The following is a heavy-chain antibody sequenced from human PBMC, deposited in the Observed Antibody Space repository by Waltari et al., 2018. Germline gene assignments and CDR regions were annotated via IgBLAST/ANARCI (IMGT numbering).Heavy chain of an antibody. Sequence: QVQLQESGPGLVKPSETLSLTCTVSGGSISSYYWSWIRQPPGKGLEWIGYIYYSGSTNHNPSLKSRVTISGDTSKNQFSLKLSSVTAADTAVYYCARVTNPPLVGATAGAFDIWGQGTMVTVSS. CDR2: IYYSGST. V-gene: IGHV4-59*01. D-gene: IGHD1-26*01. CDR1: GGSISSYY. CDR3: ARVTNPPLVGATAGAFDI. J-gene: IGHJ3*02.